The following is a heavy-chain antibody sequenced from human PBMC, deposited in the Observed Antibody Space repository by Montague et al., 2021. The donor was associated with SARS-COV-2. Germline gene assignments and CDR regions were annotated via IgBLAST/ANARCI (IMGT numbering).Heavy chain of an antibody. V-gene: IGHV2-70*11. Sequence: PALVKPTQTLTLTCTFSGFSLSTSGMCVSWIRQPPGKALEWLARIDWDDDKYYSTSLKTRLTISKDTPKNQVVLTMTNMDPVDTATYYCARRTYDILTGYDYGMDVGGQGPTVTVSS. CDR3: ARRTYDILTGYDYGMDV. CDR2: IDWDDDK. J-gene: IGHJ6*02. D-gene: IGHD3-9*01. CDR1: GFSLSTSGMC.